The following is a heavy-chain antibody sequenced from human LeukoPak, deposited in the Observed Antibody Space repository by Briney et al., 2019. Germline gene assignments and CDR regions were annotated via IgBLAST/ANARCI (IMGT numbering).Heavy chain of an antibody. CDR2: ISYDGSNK. Sequence: PGRSLRLSCAASGFTFSSYAMHWVRQAPGKGLEWVAVISYDGSNKYYADSVKGRFTISRDNAKNTLYLQRNSLRAEDTAVYYCATGEVRGVIHWGQGTLVTVSS. D-gene: IGHD3-10*01. V-gene: IGHV3-30*04. CDR1: GFTFSSYA. J-gene: IGHJ4*02. CDR3: ATGEVRGVIH.